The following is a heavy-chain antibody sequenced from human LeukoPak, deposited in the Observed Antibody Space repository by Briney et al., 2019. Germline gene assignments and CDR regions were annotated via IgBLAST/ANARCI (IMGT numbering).Heavy chain of an antibody. CDR3: ARGYYDFWSGYYFYFDY. J-gene: IGHJ4*02. V-gene: IGHV1-18*01. Sequence: ASVKVSCKASGYTFTSYGISWVRQAPGQGLEWMGWISAYNGNTNYAQKLQGRVTMTTGTSTSTAYMELRSLRSDDTAVYYCARGYYDFWSGYYFYFDYWGQGTLVTVSS. CDR1: GYTFTSYG. D-gene: IGHD3-3*01. CDR2: ISAYNGNT.